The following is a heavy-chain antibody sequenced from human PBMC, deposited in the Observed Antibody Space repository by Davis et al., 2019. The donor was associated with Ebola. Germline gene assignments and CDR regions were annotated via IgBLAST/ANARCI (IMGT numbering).Heavy chain of an antibody. J-gene: IGHJ4*02. CDR3: ARVCSGANCLDH. CDR2: ITQGGST. V-gene: IGHV4-34*01. D-gene: IGHD2-15*01. Sequence: MPGGSLRLSCAVYGGSFSGYYWSWIRQAPGKGLEWIGEITQGGSTNYHPSLKSRVTISVDTSKSHFFLNLRSVTAADTAVYYCARVCSGANCLDHWSQGALVTVSS. CDR1: GGSFSGYY.